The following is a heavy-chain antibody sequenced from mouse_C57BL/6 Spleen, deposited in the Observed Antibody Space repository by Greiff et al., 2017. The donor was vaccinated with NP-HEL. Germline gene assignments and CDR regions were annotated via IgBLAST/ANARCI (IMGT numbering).Heavy chain of an antibody. D-gene: IGHD1-1*01. CDR3: ARFPYDGSSFDY. J-gene: IGHJ2*01. V-gene: IGHV1-4*01. CDR2: INPSSGYT. CDR1: GYTFTSYT. Sequence: QVQLQQSGAELARPGASVKMSCKASGYTFTSYTMHWVKQRPGQGLEWIGYINPSSGYTKYNQKFKDKATLTADKSSSTAYMQLSSLTSEDSAVYYGARFPYDGSSFDYWGQGTTLTVSS.